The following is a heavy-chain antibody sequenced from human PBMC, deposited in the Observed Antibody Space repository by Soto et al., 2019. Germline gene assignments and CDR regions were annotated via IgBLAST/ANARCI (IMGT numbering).Heavy chain of an antibody. D-gene: IGHD3-16*01. J-gene: IGHJ4*02. CDR1: GYTFTSYG. CDR2: ISAYNGNT. CDR3: ARGQLWQPIYYFDY. Sequence: QVQLVQSGAEVKKPGASVKVSCKASGYTFTSYGISWVRQAPGQGLEWMGWISAYNGNTNYAQKLQGRVTMTTDTTTSTTNMGLRSLISDDTAEYYGARGQLWQPIYYFDYWGQGALVTDS. V-gene: IGHV1-18*01.